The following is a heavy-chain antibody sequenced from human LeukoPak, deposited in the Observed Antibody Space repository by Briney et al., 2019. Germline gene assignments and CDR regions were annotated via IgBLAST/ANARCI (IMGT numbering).Heavy chain of an antibody. D-gene: IGHD2-2*01. J-gene: IGHJ3*02. V-gene: IGHV3-48*01. CDR3: AKRGYCSTAGCRNDAFDI. CDR2: ISSSSSTI. CDR1: GFTFSSYS. Sequence: GGSLRLSCAASGFTFSSYSMNWVRQAPGKGLEWVSYISSSSSTIYYADSVKGRFTISRDNSKNTLYMQMNSLRAEDTAVYYCAKRGYCSTAGCRNDAFDIWGQGTMVTVSS.